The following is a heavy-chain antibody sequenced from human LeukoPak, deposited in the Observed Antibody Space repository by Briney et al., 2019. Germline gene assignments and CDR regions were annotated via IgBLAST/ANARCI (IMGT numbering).Heavy chain of an antibody. CDR1: GGSISSYY. V-gene: IGHV4-4*09. Sequence: SETLSLTCTVSGGSISSYYWSWIRQPPGKGLEWIGYIYTSGSTNYNPSLKSRVTISVDTSKNQFSLKLSSVTATDTAVYYCARRTVAGTGDYFDYWGQGTLVTVSS. CDR3: ARRTVAGTGDYFDY. J-gene: IGHJ4*02. CDR2: IYTSGST. D-gene: IGHD6-19*01.